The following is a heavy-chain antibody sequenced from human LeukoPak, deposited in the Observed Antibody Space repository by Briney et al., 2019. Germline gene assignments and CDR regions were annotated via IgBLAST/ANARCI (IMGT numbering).Heavy chain of an antibody. V-gene: IGHV3-9*03. CDR3: AKDKAPGYYYYYMDV. Sequence: GGSLRLSCAASGFTFDDYAMHWVRQAPGKGLEWVSGISWNSGSIGYADSVKGRFTISRDNAKNSLYLQMNSLRAEDMALYYCAKDKAPGYYYYYMDVWGKGTTVTVSS. J-gene: IGHJ6*03. CDR1: GFTFDDYA. CDR2: ISWNSGSI.